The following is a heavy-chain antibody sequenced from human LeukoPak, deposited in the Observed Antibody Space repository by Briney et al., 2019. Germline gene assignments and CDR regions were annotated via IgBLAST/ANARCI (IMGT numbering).Heavy chain of an antibody. D-gene: IGHD6-13*01. CDR1: GFTFSSYG. V-gene: IGHV3-30*18. Sequence: GGSLRLSCAASGFTFSSYGMHWVRQAPGKGLEWVAVISYDGSNKYYADSVKGRFTISRDNSKNTLYLQMNSLRAEDTAVYYCAKDRVTGYSSSWYQNYYGMDVWGQGTTVTVSS. CDR3: AKDRVTGYSSSWYQNYYGMDV. J-gene: IGHJ6*02. CDR2: ISYDGSNK.